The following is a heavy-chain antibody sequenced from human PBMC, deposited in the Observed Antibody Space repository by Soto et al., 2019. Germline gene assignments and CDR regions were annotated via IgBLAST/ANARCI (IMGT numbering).Heavy chain of an antibody. CDR3: APAAAGTIDY. Sequence: GESLRLSCAASGFTFSSYSMNWVRQAPGKGLEWVSYISSSSSTIYYADSVKGRFTISRDNAKNSLYLQMNSLRDEDTAVYYCAPAAAGTIDYWGQGTLVTVSS. D-gene: IGHD6-13*01. CDR2: ISSSSSTI. CDR1: GFTFSSYS. V-gene: IGHV3-48*02. J-gene: IGHJ4*02.